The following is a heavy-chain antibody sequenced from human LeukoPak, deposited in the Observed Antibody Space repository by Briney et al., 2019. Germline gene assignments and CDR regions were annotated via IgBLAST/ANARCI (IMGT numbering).Heavy chain of an antibody. Sequence: PSETLSLTXAVYGGSFSGYYWSWIRQPPGKGLEGMGETNHSGSTNYNPSLKSRVTISVDTSKNQSSLKLSSVTAADTAVYYCASYRKGCSSTSCPGRLDPWGRGTLVTVSS. CDR3: ASYRKGCSSTSCPGRLDP. CDR2: TNHSGST. CDR1: GGSFSGYY. V-gene: IGHV4-34*01. D-gene: IGHD2-2*01. J-gene: IGHJ5*02.